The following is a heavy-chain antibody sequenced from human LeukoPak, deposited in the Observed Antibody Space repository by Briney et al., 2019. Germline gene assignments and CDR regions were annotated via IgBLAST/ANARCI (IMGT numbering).Heavy chain of an antibody. J-gene: IGHJ6*03. CDR1: GGSISSHF. CDR2: IYHSGST. Sequence: SETLSLTCSVSGGSISSHFWSWIRQPPGKGLEWIGYIYHSGSTNYNPSLNSRVTISVDTSKKQFSLKLSSVTAADTAVYYCARNETTGLQRTPYYHSYVDVWGKGTTVTVSS. D-gene: IGHD4-11*01. CDR3: ARNETTGLQRTPYYHSYVDV. V-gene: IGHV4-59*08.